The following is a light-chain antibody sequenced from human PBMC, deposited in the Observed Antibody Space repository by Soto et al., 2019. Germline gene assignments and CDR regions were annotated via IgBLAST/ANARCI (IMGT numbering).Light chain of an antibody. CDR2: EGT. CDR3: CSYAGISTFYV. V-gene: IGLV2-23*01. CDR1: SSDFGNYNL. Sequence: QSVLTQPASVSGSPGQSITISCTGISSDFGNYNLVSWYQHHPGKAPKVMIYEGTKRPSGVSNRFSGSKSGNTASLTISGLQPEDEADYYCCSYAGISTFYVFGTGTKVTVL. J-gene: IGLJ1*01.